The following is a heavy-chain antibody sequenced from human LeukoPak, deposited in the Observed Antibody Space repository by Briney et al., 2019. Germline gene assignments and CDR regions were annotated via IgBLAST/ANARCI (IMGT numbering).Heavy chain of an antibody. D-gene: IGHD6-19*01. V-gene: IGHV3-21*01. CDR2: INSSGSYI. CDR3: ARDAQWLVPEGYYYYMDV. Sequence: GGSLSLSCPGSGAPFSRYSMYWFRKAPGKGLERVSSINSSGSYIFYADSVKGRFTISRDNAKNSLYLQMISLRAEDTAVYYCARDAQWLVPEGYYYYMDVWGKGTTVTVSS. J-gene: IGHJ6*03. CDR1: GAPFSRYS.